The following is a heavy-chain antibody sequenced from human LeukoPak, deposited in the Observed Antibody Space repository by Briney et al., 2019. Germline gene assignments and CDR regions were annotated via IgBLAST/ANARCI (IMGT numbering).Heavy chain of an antibody. Sequence: SETLSLTCAVYGGSFSGYYWSWTRQPPGKGLEWIGEINHSGSTNYNPSLKSRVTISVDTSKNQFSLKLSSVTAADTAVYYCARDDNDRSGYYPLRYWGQGTLVTVSS. V-gene: IGHV4-34*01. D-gene: IGHD3-22*01. CDR1: GGSFSGYY. CDR2: INHSGST. J-gene: IGHJ4*02. CDR3: ARDDNDRSGYYPLRY.